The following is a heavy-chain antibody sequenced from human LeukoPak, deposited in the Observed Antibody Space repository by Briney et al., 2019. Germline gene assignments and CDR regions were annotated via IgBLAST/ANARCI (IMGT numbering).Heavy chain of an antibody. V-gene: IGHV3-73*01. Sequence: PGGSLRLSCAASGFTFSGSAMHWVRQASGKGLEWVGRIRSKANSYATAYAASVKGRFTISRDDSKNPAYLQMNSLKAEDTAVYYCTRPRAYCSGGSCYPWYFDYWGQGTLVTVSS. CDR1: GFTFSGSA. CDR3: TRPRAYCSGGSCYPWYFDY. CDR2: IRSKANSYAT. D-gene: IGHD2-15*01. J-gene: IGHJ4*02.